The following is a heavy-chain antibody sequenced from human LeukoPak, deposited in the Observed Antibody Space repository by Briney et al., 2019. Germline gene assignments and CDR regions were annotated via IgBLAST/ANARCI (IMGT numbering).Heavy chain of an antibody. CDR3: AKNLRYFANWYFDL. Sequence: PGGSLRLSCAASGFTFSSYAMSWVRQAPGKGLEWVSAISGSGGSTYYADSVKGRSTIPRDNSKNTLYVQMNSLRAEDTAVYYCAKNLRYFANWYFDLWGRGTLVTVST. D-gene: IGHD3-9*01. V-gene: IGHV3-23*01. CDR2: ISGSGGST. CDR1: GFTFSSYA. J-gene: IGHJ2*01.